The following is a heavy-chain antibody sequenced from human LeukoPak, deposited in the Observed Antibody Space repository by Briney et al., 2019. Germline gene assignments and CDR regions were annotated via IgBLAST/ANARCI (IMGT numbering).Heavy chain of an antibody. V-gene: IGHV3-74*01. CDR1: GLTFSDFW. J-gene: IGHJ4*02. CDR2: IRPDGTDA. CDR3: ARDMWGTFDY. Sequence: GGSLRLSCAASGLTFSDFWMHWVRQAPGRGPVWGSRIRPDGTDASYADSVKGRFTISRDNARNTLFLQISSLRDEDTAVYYCARDMWGTFDYWGQGTLVTVSS. D-gene: IGHD7-27*01.